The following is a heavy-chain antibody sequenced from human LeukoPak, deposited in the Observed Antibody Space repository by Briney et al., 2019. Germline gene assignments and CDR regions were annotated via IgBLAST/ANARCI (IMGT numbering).Heavy chain of an antibody. J-gene: IGHJ6*04. CDR3: AELGITMIGGV. V-gene: IGHV3-48*04. D-gene: IGHD3-10*02. CDR2: ISSSGSTI. Sequence: LTGGSLRLTCAASGFTFSSYRMNWVGQAPGKGLEWVSSISSSGSTIYYADSVKGRFTISRDNAKNSLYLQMNSLRAEDTAVYYCAELGITMIGGVWGKGTTVTISS. CDR1: GFTFSSYR.